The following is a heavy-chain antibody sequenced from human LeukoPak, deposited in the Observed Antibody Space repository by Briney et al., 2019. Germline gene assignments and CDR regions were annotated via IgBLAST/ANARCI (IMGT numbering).Heavy chain of an antibody. Sequence: GGSLRLSCAASGFTFSSYGMHWVRQAPGKGLEWVAVIWYDGSNKYYADSAKGRFTISRDNSKNTLYLQMNSLRAEDTAVYYCARAFRGGRPDEDWFDPWGQGTLVTVSS. D-gene: IGHD1-26*01. CDR1: GFTFSSYG. V-gene: IGHV3-33*01. CDR2: IWYDGSNK. CDR3: ARAFRGGRPDEDWFDP. J-gene: IGHJ5*02.